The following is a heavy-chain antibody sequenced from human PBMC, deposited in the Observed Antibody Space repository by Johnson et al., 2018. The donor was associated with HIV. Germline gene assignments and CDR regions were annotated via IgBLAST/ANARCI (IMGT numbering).Heavy chain of an antibody. J-gene: IGHJ3*01. Sequence: QEQLVESGGGVVQPGGSLRLSCAAPGFTVRSYGMHWVRQAPGKGLEWVSFIRYDGSNKYYADSVQGRFTISRDNAKNSLYLQMNSMRAADTAVYYCARDWGPRLGYYDSSGYYWAFDVWGQGTMVTVSS. D-gene: IGHD3-22*01. CDR2: IRYDGSNK. V-gene: IGHV3-30*02. CDR1: GFTVRSYG. CDR3: ARDWGPRLGYYDSSGYYWAFDV.